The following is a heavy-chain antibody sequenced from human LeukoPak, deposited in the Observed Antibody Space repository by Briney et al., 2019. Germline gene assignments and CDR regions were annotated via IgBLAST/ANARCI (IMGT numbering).Heavy chain of an antibody. Sequence: PGGSLRLSCAASRLTFSSYVVTWVRQAPGKGLEWVSGITGSGVTTYYADSVKGRFTISRDNSKNTLYLQMNSLRADDTAVYYCAKEIYYYIDWGQGTLVTVSS. D-gene: IGHD3-9*01. J-gene: IGHJ4*02. CDR3: AKEIYYYID. CDR1: RLTFSSYV. CDR2: ITGSGVTT. V-gene: IGHV3-23*01.